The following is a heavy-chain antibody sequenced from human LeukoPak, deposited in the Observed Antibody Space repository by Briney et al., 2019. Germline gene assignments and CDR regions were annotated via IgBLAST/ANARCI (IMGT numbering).Heavy chain of an antibody. CDR3: ARIWFGESEYYFDY. D-gene: IGHD3-10*01. Sequence: SETLSLTCTVSGGSISSYYWSWIRQPAGKGLEWIGRIYTSGSTNYNPSLKSRVTMSVDTSKNQFSLKLSSVTAADTAVYYCARIWFGESEYYFDYWGQGTLVTVSS. CDR1: GGSISSYY. V-gene: IGHV4-4*07. J-gene: IGHJ4*02. CDR2: IYTSGST.